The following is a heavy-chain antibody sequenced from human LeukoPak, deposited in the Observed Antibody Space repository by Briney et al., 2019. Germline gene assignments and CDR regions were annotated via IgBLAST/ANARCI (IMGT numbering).Heavy chain of an antibody. CDR3: VKKAYYGSGSYFDY. Sequence: GGSLRLSCAASGFTFSDFYMSWIRQAPGKGLEWVSYISSSGSTTYYADSVKGRVTISRDNAKNSVDLQLNRLRAEDTAVYYCVKKAYYGSGSYFDYWGQGTLVSVSS. D-gene: IGHD3-10*01. CDR1: GFTFSDFY. V-gene: IGHV3-11*04. CDR2: ISSSGSTT. J-gene: IGHJ4*02.